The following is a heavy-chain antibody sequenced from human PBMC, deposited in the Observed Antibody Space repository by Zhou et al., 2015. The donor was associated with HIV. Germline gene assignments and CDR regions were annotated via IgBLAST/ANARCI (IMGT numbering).Heavy chain of an antibody. V-gene: IGHV3-23*01. CDR1: GFTFRGFA. CDR2: ISGDGDST. CDR3: TKGIQYYYYYAMDV. D-gene: IGHD1-1*01. J-gene: IGHJ6*02. Sequence: LESGGRLGTTGGSLRLSCVASGFTFRGFAMTWVRQAPGKGLEWVSGISGDGDSTIYTDSVKGRFSISRDNSRNTVFLEMNSLKGEDTATYFCTKGIQYYYYYAMDVWGQGTAVTVSS.